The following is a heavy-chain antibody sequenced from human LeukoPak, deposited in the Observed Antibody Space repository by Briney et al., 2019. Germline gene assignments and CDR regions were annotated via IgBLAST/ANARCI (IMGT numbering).Heavy chain of an antibody. CDR2: INPSGGP. J-gene: IGHJ4*02. V-gene: IGHV4-4*07. CDR3: AREYGDLDY. D-gene: IGHD4-17*01. Sequence: PSETLSLTCTVSGGSISGFYWSWIRQPAGKGLEWIGRINPSGGPNYNPSLKSRVTMSTDTSSNKFSLNLRSVTAADTAVYYCAREYGDLDYWGRGTLVTVSS. CDR1: GGSISGFY.